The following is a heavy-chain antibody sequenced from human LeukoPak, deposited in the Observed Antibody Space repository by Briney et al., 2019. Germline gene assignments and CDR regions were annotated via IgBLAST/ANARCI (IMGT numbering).Heavy chain of an antibody. V-gene: IGHV3-30*19. CDR3: ARDPLY. CDR2: ISYDGSNK. CDR1: GFTFSSYG. J-gene: IGHJ4*02. Sequence: GGSLRLSCAASGFTFSSYGMHWVRQAPGKGLEWVAVISYDGSNKYYADSVKGRFTISRDNSKNTLYLQMNSLSAEDTAVYYCARDPLYWGQGTLVTVSS.